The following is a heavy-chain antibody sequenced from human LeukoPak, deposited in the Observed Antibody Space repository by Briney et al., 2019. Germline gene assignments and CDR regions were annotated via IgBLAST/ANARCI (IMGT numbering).Heavy chain of an antibody. CDR3: ARGYYDYVWGSYRPEPFDY. J-gene: IGHJ4*02. D-gene: IGHD3-16*02. CDR1: GGSFSGYY. CDR2: INHSGST. Sequence: SETLSLTCAVHGGSFSGYYWSWIRQPPGKGLEWIGEINHSGSTNYNPSLKSRVTISVDTSKNQFSLKLSSVTAADTAVYYCARGYYDYVWGSYRPEPFDYWGQGTLVTVSS. V-gene: IGHV4-34*01.